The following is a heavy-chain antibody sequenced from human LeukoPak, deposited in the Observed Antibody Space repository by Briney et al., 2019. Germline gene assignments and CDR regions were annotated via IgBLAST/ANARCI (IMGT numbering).Heavy chain of an antibody. CDR2: INPNSGGT. J-gene: IGHJ4*02. V-gene: IGHV1-2*06. CDR3: ARDLAGYSSGWYYFDY. CDR1: GYTFIDYY. D-gene: IGHD6-19*01. Sequence: GASVKVSCKASGYTFIDYYIHWVRQAPGQGLEWMGRINPNSGGTSYAQKFQDRVTMTRDAPISTAYMELSRLRSDDTAVYYCARDLAGYSSGWYYFDYWGQGTLVTVSS.